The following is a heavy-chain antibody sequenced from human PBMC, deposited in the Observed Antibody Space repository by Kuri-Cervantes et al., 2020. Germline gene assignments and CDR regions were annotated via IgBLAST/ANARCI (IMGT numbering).Heavy chain of an antibody. D-gene: IGHD3-22*01. CDR2: INAANGDT. Sequence: ASVKVSCKASGYTFTSYAMHWVRLAPGQRLEWLGRINAANGDTRYSQNFQDRVTFSRDTSASTAYMELSSLRSEDTAVYYCARGYYDFSYFDYWGQGTLVTVSS. J-gene: IGHJ4*02. CDR3: ARGYYDFSYFDY. CDR1: GYTFTSYA. V-gene: IGHV1-3*01.